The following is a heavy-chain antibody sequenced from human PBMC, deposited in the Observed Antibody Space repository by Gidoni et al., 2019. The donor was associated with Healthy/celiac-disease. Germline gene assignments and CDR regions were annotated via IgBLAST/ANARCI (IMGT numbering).Heavy chain of an antibody. CDR2: INHSGST. CDR3: ARVTTVTTVLDY. J-gene: IGHJ4*02. V-gene: IGHV4-34*01. D-gene: IGHD4-17*01. Sequence: QVQLQQWGAGLLKPSETLSLTCAVYGGSFSGYYWSWIRQPPGKGLEWIGEINHSGSTNYKPSLKSRVTISVDTSKNQFSLKLSSVTAADTAVYYCARVTTVTTVLDYWGQGTLVTVSS. CDR1: GGSFSGYY.